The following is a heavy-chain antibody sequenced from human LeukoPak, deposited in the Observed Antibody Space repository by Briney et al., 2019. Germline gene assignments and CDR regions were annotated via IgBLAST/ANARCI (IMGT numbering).Heavy chain of an antibody. CDR1: GFTFSSYG. Sequence: GGSLRLSCAASGFTFSSYGMHWVRQAPGKGLEWVAHINSDGSEKNYVDSVKGRFTISSDNARNSLYLQMNTLGAEDTAVYYCARGRGWTYDSWGRGTLVTVSS. D-gene: IGHD3/OR15-3a*01. V-gene: IGHV3-7*04. J-gene: IGHJ4*02. CDR2: INSDGSEK. CDR3: ARGRGWTYDS.